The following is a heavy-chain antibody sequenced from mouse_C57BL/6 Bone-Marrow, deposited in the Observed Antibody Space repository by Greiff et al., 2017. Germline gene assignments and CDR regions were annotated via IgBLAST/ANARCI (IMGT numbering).Heavy chain of an antibody. CDR1: GYTFTSYG. D-gene: IGHD1-1*01. CDR2: IYSGHGYT. CDR3: ESSFWYVDV. Sequence: EVQLQQSGAELVRPGSSVKLSCKTSGYTFTSYGIYWVQQRPGQGLDWIGSIYSGHGYTEYNEKFKGKVTLTSDKSTSTAYMQLISLMSEDSAIYYCESSFWYVDVWGTGTTVTVSS. V-gene: IGHV1-58*01. J-gene: IGHJ1*03.